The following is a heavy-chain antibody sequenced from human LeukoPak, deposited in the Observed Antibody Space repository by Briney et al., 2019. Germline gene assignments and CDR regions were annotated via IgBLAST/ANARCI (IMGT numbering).Heavy chain of an antibody. CDR1: GYTFTGYY. D-gene: IGHD3-10*01. J-gene: IGHJ4*02. CDR2: INPNSGGT. V-gene: IGHV1-2*02. CDR3: AREPPSGSLDY. Sequence: GASVKVSCKASGYTFTGYYMHWVRQAPGQGLEWMGWINPNSGGTNHAQKFQGRVTMTWDTSISTAHMELSRLRSDDTAVYYCAREPPSGSLDYWGQGTLVTVSS.